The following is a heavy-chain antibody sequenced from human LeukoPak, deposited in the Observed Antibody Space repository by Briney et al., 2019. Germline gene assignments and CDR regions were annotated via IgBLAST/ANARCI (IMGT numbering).Heavy chain of an antibody. Sequence: AGSLRLSCAVSGFTFSSYGMHWVRQAPGKGLEWEAVIWYDGSNKYYADSVKGRFTISRDNSKNTLYLQMNSLRAEDTAVYYCAKGGVAAAGNAFDIWGQGTMVTVSS. V-gene: IGHV3-33*06. J-gene: IGHJ3*02. D-gene: IGHD6-13*01. CDR1: GFTFSSYG. CDR3: AKGGVAAAGNAFDI. CDR2: IWYDGSNK.